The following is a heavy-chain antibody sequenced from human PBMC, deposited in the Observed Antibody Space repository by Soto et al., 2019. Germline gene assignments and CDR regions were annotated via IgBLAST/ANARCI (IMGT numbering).Heavy chain of an antibody. CDR1: GFTLSSYA. CDR3: SRGKSSTGRYFAY. J-gene: IGHJ4*02. Sequence: GSLRLSCAASGFTLSSYAMHWVRQAPGKGLEWVAVISYDGSNKYYADSVKGRFTISRDDLKNTLNLQMNSLRAEDTAVYYCSRGKSSTGRYFAYWGQGALVTVSS. D-gene: IGHD6-19*01. CDR2: ISYDGSNK. V-gene: IGHV3-30*04.